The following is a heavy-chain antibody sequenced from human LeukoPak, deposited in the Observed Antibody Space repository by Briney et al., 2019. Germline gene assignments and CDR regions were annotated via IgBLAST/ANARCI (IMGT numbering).Heavy chain of an antibody. Sequence: GRSLRLSCAASGFTFSSYAMHWVRQAPGKGLEWVAVISYDGSNKYYADSVKGRFTISRDNSKNTLYLQMNSLRAEDTAVYYCARGEQAMATMSIDYWGQGSLVTVSS. CDR2: ISYDGSNK. CDR1: GFTFSSYA. J-gene: IGHJ4*02. D-gene: IGHD5-24*01. CDR3: ARGEQAMATMSIDY. V-gene: IGHV3-30-3*01.